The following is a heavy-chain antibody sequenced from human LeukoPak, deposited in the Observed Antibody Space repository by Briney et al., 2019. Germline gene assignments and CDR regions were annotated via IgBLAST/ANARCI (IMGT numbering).Heavy chain of an antibody. Sequence: PGGSLRLSCAASGFTFSNAWMSWVRQAPGKGLEWLGRIKRKIDGWTTDYTAPVKGRFTISRDDSKNTLYLQMNSLKSEDTAVYYCTTICDGGGADYGYWGQGTLVTVSS. CDR3: TTICDGGGADYGY. CDR2: IKRKIDGWTT. V-gene: IGHV3-15*01. D-gene: IGHD2-21*01. CDR1: GFTFSNAW. J-gene: IGHJ4*02.